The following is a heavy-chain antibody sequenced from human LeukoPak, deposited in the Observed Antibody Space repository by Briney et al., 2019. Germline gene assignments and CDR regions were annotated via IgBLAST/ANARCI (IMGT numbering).Heavy chain of an antibody. CDR3: ARVITGTRWFDP. D-gene: IGHD1-7*01. V-gene: IGHV1-2*02. CDR1: GYSFTSYG. J-gene: IGHJ5*02. Sequence: ASVKVSCKASGYSFTSYGFSWVRQAPGQGLEWMGWINPNSGGTNYAQKFQGRVTMTRDTSISTAYMELSRLRSDDTAVYYCARVITGTRWFDPWGQGTLVTVSS. CDR2: INPNSGGT.